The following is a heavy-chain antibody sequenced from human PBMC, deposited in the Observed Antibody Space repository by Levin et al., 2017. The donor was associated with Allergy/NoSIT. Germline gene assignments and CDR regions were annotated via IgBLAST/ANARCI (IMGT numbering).Heavy chain of an antibody. V-gene: IGHV3-7*01. Sequence: GESLKISCAASGFTFSSYWMSWVRQAPGKGLEWVANIKQDGSEKYYVDSVKGRFTISRDNAKNSLYLQMNSLRAEDTAVYYCAGLTNYYDSSGYYYRGFDYWGQGTLVTVSS. CDR2: IKQDGSEK. CDR3: AGLTNYYDSSGYYYRGFDY. CDR1: GFTFSSYW. D-gene: IGHD3-22*01. J-gene: IGHJ4*02.